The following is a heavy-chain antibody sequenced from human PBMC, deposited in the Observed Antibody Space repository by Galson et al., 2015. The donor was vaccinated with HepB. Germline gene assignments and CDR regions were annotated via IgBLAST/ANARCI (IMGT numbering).Heavy chain of an antibody. CDR2: ISSNGGST. V-gene: IGHV3-64D*06. J-gene: IGHJ4*02. Sequence: SLRLSCAASGFAFSSYAMHWVRQAPGKGLEYVSAISSNGGSTYYADSVKGRFTISRDNSKNTLYLQMSSLRAEDTAVYYCVKEGGGPQWLVQRRPYYFDYWGQGTLVTVSS. CDR1: GFAFSSYA. D-gene: IGHD6-19*01. CDR3: VKEGGGPQWLVQRRPYYFDY.